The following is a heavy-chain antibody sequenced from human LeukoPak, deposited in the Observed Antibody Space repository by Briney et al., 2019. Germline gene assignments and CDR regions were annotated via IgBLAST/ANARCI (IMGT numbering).Heavy chain of an antibody. CDR3: ARGGDYGDLRYFDY. CDR2: IYYRRST. V-gene: IGHV4-59*01. J-gene: IGHJ4*02. CDR1: GGSINNYY. D-gene: IGHD4-17*01. Sequence: SETLSLTCTVSGGSINNYYWSWLRQPPGKGLEGIGYIYYRRSTNYNPSLKSRVTFSVATSRTQFSLKLNSVTAADTAVYYCARGGDYGDLRYFDYWGQGTLVTVSS.